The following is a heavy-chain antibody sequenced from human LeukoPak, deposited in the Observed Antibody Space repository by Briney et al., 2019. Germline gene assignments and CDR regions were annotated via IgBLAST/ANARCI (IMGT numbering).Heavy chain of an antibody. CDR1: GYTFTGYY. D-gene: IGHD3-10*01. J-gene: IGHJ5*02. CDR2: INPNSGGT. Sequence: GASVKVSCKASGYTFTGYYMHWVRQAPGQGLEWMGWINPNSGGTNYAQKFQGRVTMTRDTSISTAYMELSRLRSDDTAVYYCARDLLPVVRGVMYWFDPWGQGTLVTVSS. CDR3: ARDLLPVVRGVMYWFDP. V-gene: IGHV1-2*02.